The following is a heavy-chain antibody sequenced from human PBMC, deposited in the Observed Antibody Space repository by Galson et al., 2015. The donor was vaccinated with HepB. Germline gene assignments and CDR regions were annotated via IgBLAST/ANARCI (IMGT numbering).Heavy chain of an antibody. CDR1: GGSISSGGYS. CDR3: ARGLGQYFDD. CDR2: IYYSGST. V-gene: IGHV4-30-4*07. Sequence: TLSLTCAVSGGSISSGGYSWSWIRQPPGRGLEWIGYIYYSGSTFYNPSLKSRVAISIDTSKNQFSLKLSSVTAADTAIYYCARGLGQYFDDWGQGTLVTVSS. D-gene: IGHD3/OR15-3a*01. J-gene: IGHJ4*02.